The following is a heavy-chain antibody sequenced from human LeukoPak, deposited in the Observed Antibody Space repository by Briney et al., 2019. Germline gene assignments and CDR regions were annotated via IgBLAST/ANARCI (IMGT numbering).Heavy chain of an antibody. CDR2: ISTSGDTT. V-gene: IGHV3-11*01. CDR1: GFTFSDYY. D-gene: IGHD3-3*01. CDR3: ARKLRGYYVSDY. Sequence: GGSPRLSCAVSGFTFSDYYMSWIRQAPGKSLEWFSYISTSGDTTYYAGSVKGRFTISRDNAKDSLYLQMNSLRAEDTAVYYCARKLRGYYVSDYWGQGTLVTVSS. J-gene: IGHJ4*02.